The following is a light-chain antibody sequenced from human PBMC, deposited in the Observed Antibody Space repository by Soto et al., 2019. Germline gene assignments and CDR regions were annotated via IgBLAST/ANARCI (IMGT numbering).Light chain of an antibody. CDR3: CSYAGSGSWV. CDR2: EVN. V-gene: IGLV2-23*02. J-gene: IGLJ2*01. CDR1: SGDVGHYDL. Sequence: QSVLTQPASVSGSPGQSITISCTGSSGDVGHYDLVSWYQHIPNTAPKLLIFEVNRRPSGVSDRFSGSKSGYTASLTISGLQAEDEADFFCCSYAGSGSWVFGGGTKLTVL.